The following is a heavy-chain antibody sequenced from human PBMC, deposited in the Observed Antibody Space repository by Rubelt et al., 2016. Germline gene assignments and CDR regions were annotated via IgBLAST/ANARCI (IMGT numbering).Heavy chain of an antibody. Sequence: QLQLQESGPGLVKPSETLSLTCTVSGGSISSSSYYWGWIRQPPGKGLEWIGSIDYSGNTYYNPSLMSRVTISVDTSKNQFALRLCSVTAADTAVYYCARHVSSGWYYYYGMDVWGQGTTVTVSS. CDR1: GGSISSSSYY. CDR2: IDYSGNT. J-gene: IGHJ6*02. V-gene: IGHV4-39*01. D-gene: IGHD6-19*01. CDR3: ARHVSSGWYYYYGMDV.